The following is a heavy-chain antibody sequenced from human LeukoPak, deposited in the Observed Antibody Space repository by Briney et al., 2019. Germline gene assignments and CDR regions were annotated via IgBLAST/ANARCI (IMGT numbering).Heavy chain of an antibody. Sequence: SETLSLTCTVSGGSISSYYWSWIRQPPGKGPEWIGYIYYSGSTNYNPSLKSRVTISVDTSKNQFSLKLSSVTAADTAVYYCARGAIAAADYWGQGTLVTVSS. CDR3: ARGAIAAADY. D-gene: IGHD6-13*01. CDR2: IYYSGST. J-gene: IGHJ4*02. CDR1: GGSISSYY. V-gene: IGHV4-59*01.